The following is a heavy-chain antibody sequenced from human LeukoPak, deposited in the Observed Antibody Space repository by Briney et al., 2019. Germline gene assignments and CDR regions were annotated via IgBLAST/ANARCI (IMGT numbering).Heavy chain of an antibody. CDR2: ISSSGSTI. D-gene: IGHD4-11*01. CDR3: ARHSNPPL. Sequence: GGSPRLSCAASGFTFSSYAMNWVRQAPGKGLEWVSNISSSGSTIYYAGSVKGRFTISRDNAKKSLYLQMNILRAEDTAVYYCARHSNPPLWGQGTLVTVSS. V-gene: IGHV3-48*03. CDR1: GFTFSSYA. J-gene: IGHJ4*02.